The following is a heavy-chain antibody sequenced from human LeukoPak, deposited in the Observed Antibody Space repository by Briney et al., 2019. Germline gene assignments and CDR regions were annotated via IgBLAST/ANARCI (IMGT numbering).Heavy chain of an antibody. CDR3: TRTTEGGYSYGYFYYYYMDV. CDR1: GGPISRYY. CDR2: IYYSGSP. J-gene: IGHJ6*03. V-gene: IGHV4-59*01. Sequence: SETLSLTCTVSGGPISRYYWIWTRHPPAKGREWSGYIYYSGSPNYKTSLKSRVTISVDASKNQFSRKLSSVTAAGTAVQYCTRTTEGGYSYGYFYYYYMDVWGKGATVTISS. D-gene: IGHD5-18*01.